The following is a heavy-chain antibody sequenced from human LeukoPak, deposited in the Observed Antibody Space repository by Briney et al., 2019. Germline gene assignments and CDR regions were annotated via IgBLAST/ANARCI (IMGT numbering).Heavy chain of an antibody. D-gene: IGHD3-10*01. CDR1: GFTFSNYE. J-gene: IGHJ4*02. Sequence: GGSLRLSCAASGFTFSNYEMNWVRQAPGKGLEWISHISNIGDIIHYADSVEGRFTISRDNAKNSLYLQMNSLRAEDTAVYYCARVVPPTDYGSGSYFWDPYYFDYWGQGTLVTVSS. CDR3: ARVVPPTDYGSGSYFWDPYYFDY. CDR2: ISNIGDII. V-gene: IGHV3-48*03.